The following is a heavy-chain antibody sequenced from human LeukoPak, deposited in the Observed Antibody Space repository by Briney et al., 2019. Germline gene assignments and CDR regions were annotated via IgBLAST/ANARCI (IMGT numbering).Heavy chain of an antibody. D-gene: IGHD3-22*01. V-gene: IGHV1-18*04. CDR3: ASGLGYYDSSGYYSSDAFDI. J-gene: IGHJ3*02. Sequence: ASVKVSCKASGYTFTGYYMHWVRQAPGQGLEWMGWISAYNGNTNYAQKLQGRVTMTTDTSTSTAYMELRSLRSDDTAVYYCASGLGYYDSSGYYSSDAFDIWGQGTMVTVSS. CDR2: ISAYNGNT. CDR1: GYTFTGYY.